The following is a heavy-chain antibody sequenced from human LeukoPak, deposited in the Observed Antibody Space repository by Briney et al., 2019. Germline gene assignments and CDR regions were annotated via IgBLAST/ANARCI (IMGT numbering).Heavy chain of an antibody. CDR3: ALGDYDISTRTNDAFYV. CDR1: GGSFSDDY. V-gene: IGHV4-34*01. J-gene: IGHJ3*01. D-gene: IGHD3-9*01. Sequence: SETLSLTCAVYGGSFSDDYWSWIRQAPGKGLEWIGEINDSGNTNNNPSPKSRVTIAVDTSTIPCYLKLSTVTAADTAVYYCALGDYDISTRTNDAFYVWGKGTMVTVSS. CDR2: INDSGNT.